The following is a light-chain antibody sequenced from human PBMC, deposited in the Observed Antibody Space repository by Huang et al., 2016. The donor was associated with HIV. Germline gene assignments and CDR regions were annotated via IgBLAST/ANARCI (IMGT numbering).Light chain of an antibody. CDR2: AAS. V-gene: IGKV1-NL1*01. CDR1: RGISNS. Sequence: IQMTKPPSSLSASVGDRFPLTCRASRGISNSLAWYQQQPGKAPKLLLYAASRLQGGVPSRFSGSGSRTDYTLTISSLQPEDSATYYCQQYYNTTLSFGGGTKVEIK. J-gene: IGKJ4*01. CDR3: QQYYNTTLS.